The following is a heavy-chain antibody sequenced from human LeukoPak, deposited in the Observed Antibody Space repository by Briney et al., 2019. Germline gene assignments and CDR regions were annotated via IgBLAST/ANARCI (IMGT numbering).Heavy chain of an antibody. J-gene: IGHJ4*02. V-gene: IGHV4-39*07. D-gene: IGHD3-16*02. CDR2: IYYSGST. CDR1: GGSISSSSYY. CDR3: ARDDYVWGSYRTQFDS. Sequence: SETLSLTCTVSGGSISSSSYYWGWIRQPPGKGLEWIGSIYYSGSTYYNPSLKSRITISVDTSKNQFSLKLTSVTAADTAVYYCARDDYVWGSYRTQFDSWGQGTLVTVSS.